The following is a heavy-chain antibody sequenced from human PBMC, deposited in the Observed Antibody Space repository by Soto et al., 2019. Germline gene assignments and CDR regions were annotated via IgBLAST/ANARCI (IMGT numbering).Heavy chain of an antibody. V-gene: IGHV4-31*03. CDR3: ARVARELYYYYMDV. J-gene: IGHJ6*03. D-gene: IGHD3-10*01. Sequence: SETLSLTCTVSGGSISSGGYYWCWIRQHPGKGLEWIGYFYYSGSTYYNPSLKSRVTISVDTSKNQFSLKLSSVTAADTAVYYCARVARELYYYYMDVWGKGTTVTVSS. CDR1: GGSISSGGYY. CDR2: FYYSGST.